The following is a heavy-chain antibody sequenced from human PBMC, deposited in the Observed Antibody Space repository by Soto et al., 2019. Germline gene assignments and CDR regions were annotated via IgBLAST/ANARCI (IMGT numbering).Heavy chain of an antibody. Sequence: SLTHSLRSSVSGGNSYIGGDYWTWIQKHPGKGLEWIVYIYHTGKTYYNPSLESRVTMSVDTSKNQFSLKLASVTAADTAVYYCARDGSSTATVIAPWGQRTLV. CDR3: ARDGSSTATVIAP. CDR1: GGNSYIGGDY. V-gene: IGHV4-31*03. J-gene: IGHJ5*02. D-gene: IGHD2-2*01. CDR2: IYHTGKT.